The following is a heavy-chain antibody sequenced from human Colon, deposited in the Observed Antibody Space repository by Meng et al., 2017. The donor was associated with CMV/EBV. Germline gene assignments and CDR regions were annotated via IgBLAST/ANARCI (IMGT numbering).Heavy chain of an antibody. CDR2: ISSSSSTI. J-gene: IGHJ6*02. Sequence: GESLKISCAASGFTFSSYSMNWVRQAPGKGLEWVSYISSSSSTIYYADSVKGRFTISRDTAKNSLYLQMNSLRAEDTAVYFCARVLSGTRYKEGGNYYGMDVWGQGTTVTVSS. CDR3: ARVLSGTRYKEGGNYYGMDV. CDR1: GFTFSSYS. D-gene: IGHD2-2*01. V-gene: IGHV3-48*04.